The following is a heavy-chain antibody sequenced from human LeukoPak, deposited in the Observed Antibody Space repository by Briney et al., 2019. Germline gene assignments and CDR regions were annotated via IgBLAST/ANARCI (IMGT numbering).Heavy chain of an antibody. Sequence: SQTLSLTCTVSGGSISSGSYYWSWIRQPAGKGLEWIGRIYTSGSTNYNPSLKSRVTISVDTSKNQFSLKLSSVTAADTAVYYCAREHCSGGSCYSIYYYYYMDVWGKGTTVTVSS. J-gene: IGHJ6*03. CDR2: IYTSGST. CDR3: AREHCSGGSCYSIYYYYYMDV. D-gene: IGHD2-15*01. V-gene: IGHV4-61*02. CDR1: GGSISSGSYY.